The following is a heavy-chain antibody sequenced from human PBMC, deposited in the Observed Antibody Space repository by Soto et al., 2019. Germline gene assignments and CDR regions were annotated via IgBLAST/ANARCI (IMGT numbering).Heavy chain of an antibody. J-gene: IGHJ6*02. V-gene: IGHV4-59*01. CDR1: GGSISRYY. CDR3: ARDLWGYCGTDCYPLDV. Sequence: SETLSLTCTVSGGSISRYYWSWIRQPPGKGLEWIGYLYNTGSTIYNPSLKSRVTISVDTSKNQFSLKLNSVTAADTAVYYCARDLWGYCGTDCYPLDVWGQGTTITVS. D-gene: IGHD2-21*02. CDR2: LYNTGST.